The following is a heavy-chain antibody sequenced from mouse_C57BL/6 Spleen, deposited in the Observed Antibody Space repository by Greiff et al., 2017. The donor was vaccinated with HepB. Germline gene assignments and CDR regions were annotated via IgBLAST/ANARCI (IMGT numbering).Heavy chain of an antibody. CDR2: ISSGSSTI. V-gene: IGHV5-17*01. CDR3: AREGPANWDVFDV. D-gene: IGHD4-1*01. J-gene: IGHJ1*03. Sequence: EVKLEESGGGLVKPGGSLKLSCAASGFTFSDYGMHWVRQAPEKGLVWVAYISSGSSTIYYADTVKGRFTISRDNAKNTLFLQMTSLRSEDTAMYYCAREGPANWDVFDVWGTGTTVTVSS. CDR1: GFTFSDYG.